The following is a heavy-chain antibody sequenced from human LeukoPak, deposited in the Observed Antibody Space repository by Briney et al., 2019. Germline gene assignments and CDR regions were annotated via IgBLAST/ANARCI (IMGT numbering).Heavy chain of an antibody. Sequence: ASVKVSCKASGYTFTSYYMHWVRQATGQGLEWMGIINPSGGSTSYAQKFQGRVTMTRDTSTSTVYMELSSLRSEDTAVYYCARVLEQQLVLGDAFDIWGQGTMVTVSS. CDR1: GYTFTSYY. CDR3: ARVLEQQLVLGDAFDI. V-gene: IGHV1-46*01. CDR2: INPSGGST. J-gene: IGHJ3*02. D-gene: IGHD6-13*01.